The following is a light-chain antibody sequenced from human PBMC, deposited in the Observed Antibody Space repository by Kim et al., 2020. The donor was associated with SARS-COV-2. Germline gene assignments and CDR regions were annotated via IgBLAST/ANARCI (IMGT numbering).Light chain of an antibody. Sequence: QPVLTQPASVSGSPGQSITISCTGTSSDVGGYNYVSWYQQHPGKAPKLMIYDVSNRPSGVSNRFSGSKSGNTASLTISGLQAEDEADYYCSSYTSSSTPGVFGRGTQLTVL. CDR1: SSDVGGYNY. CDR2: DVS. J-gene: IGLJ2*01. CDR3: SSYTSSSTPGV. V-gene: IGLV2-14*03.